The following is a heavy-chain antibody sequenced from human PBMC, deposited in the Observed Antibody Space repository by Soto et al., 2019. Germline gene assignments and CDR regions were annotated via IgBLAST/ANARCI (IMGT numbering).Heavy chain of an antibody. Sequence: QVQLVQSGAEVKKPGSSMKVSCKASGGTFTTYDITWVRQAPGQGLEWMGTIVPTLDITNYAQKFQGRLTITANKSMTTAYMELSSLRPKDTAVYYCARGDCSDSDCYYCDYWGEGTRLTVSS. CDR1: GGTFTTYD. D-gene: IGHD2-21*02. CDR2: IVPTLDIT. V-gene: IGHV1-69*04. CDR3: ARGDCSDSDCYYCDY. J-gene: IGHJ4*02.